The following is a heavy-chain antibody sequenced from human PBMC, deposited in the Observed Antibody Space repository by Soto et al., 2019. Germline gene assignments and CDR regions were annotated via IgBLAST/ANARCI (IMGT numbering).Heavy chain of an antibody. Sequence: QVQLVESGGGVVQPGRSLRLSCAASGFTFSSYGMHWVRQAPDKGLEWVAVISYDGSNKYYADSVKGRFTISRDNSKNTLYLQMNSLRAEDTAVYYCAKSGRGRVWFGELAPYYFDYWGQGTLVTVSS. D-gene: IGHD3-10*01. CDR2: ISYDGSNK. V-gene: IGHV3-30*18. CDR1: GFTFSSYG. J-gene: IGHJ4*02. CDR3: AKSGRGRVWFGELAPYYFDY.